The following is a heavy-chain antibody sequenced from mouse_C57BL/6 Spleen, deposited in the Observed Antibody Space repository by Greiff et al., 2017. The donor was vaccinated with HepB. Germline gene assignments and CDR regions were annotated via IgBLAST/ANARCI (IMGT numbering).Heavy chain of an antibody. V-gene: IGHV5-17*01. CDR3: ARNDYYSNPRFAY. CDR1: GFTFSDYG. D-gene: IGHD2-5*01. CDR2: ISSGSSTI. Sequence: DVMLVESGGGLVKPGGSLKLSCAASGFTFSDYGMHWVRQAPEKGLEWVAYISSGSSTIYYADTVKGRFTISRDNAKNTLFLQMTSLRSEDTAMYYCARNDYYSNPRFAYWGQGTLVTVSA. J-gene: IGHJ3*01.